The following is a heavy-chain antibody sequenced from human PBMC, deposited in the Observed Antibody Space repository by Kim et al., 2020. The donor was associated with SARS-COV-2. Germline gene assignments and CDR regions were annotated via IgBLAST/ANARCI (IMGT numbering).Heavy chain of an antibody. CDR1: GGSISSGGYY. D-gene: IGHD2-2*01. Sequence: SETLSLTCTVSGGSISSGGYYWSWIRQHPGKGLEWIGYIYYSGSTYYNPSLKSRVTISVDTSKNQFSLKLSSVTAADTAVYYCARDNFVVFPRYYYYGMDVWGQGTTVTVSS. CDR2: IYYSGST. J-gene: IGHJ6*02. CDR3: ARDNFVVFPRYYYYGMDV. V-gene: IGHV4-31*03.